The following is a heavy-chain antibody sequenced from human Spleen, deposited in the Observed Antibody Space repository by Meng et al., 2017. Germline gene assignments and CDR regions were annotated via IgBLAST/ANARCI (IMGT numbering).Heavy chain of an antibody. D-gene: IGHD1-26*01. Sequence: QVQLVKSGAEVKKHGYAVNVSCKDSGYTFTGYYMHWVRQAPGQGLEWIGRINPNSGGTNYAQKFQGRVTMTRDTSISTAYMELSRLRSDDTAIYYCASYYLGCYWGQGTLVTVSS. V-gene: IGHV1-2*06. J-gene: IGHJ4*02. CDR1: GYTFTGYY. CDR2: INPNSGGT. CDR3: ASYYLGCY.